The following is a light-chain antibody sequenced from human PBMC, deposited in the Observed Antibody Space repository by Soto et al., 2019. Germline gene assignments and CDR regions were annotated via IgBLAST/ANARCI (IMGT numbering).Light chain of an antibody. V-gene: IGKV3-20*01. CDR2: GAS. Sequence: EIVLTQSPATLSLSPGEGATLSCRASQRVSSGYLAWYQQKPGQAPRLLIYGASSRATGIPDRFSGRGSGTDFTLTISRLEPEDFAVYYCQQYGSSPPSSTFGQGTRLEIK. CDR1: QRVSSGY. J-gene: IGKJ5*01. CDR3: QQYGSSPPSST.